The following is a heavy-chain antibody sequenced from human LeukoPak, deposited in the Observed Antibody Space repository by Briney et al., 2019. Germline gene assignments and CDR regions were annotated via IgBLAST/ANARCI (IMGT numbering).Heavy chain of an antibody. CDR1: GFTFSGYG. D-gene: IGHD6-25*01. Sequence: GGSLRLSCAASGFTFSGYGMHWVRQAAGKGLEWVAIIWANGNNKYYADSLKGRFTVSRDNSKDTLYLQMNNLRAEDTAVYHCVSGYPYYFDYWGQGTLVTVSS. CDR2: IWANGNNK. CDR3: VSGYPYYFDY. V-gene: IGHV3-33*01. J-gene: IGHJ4*02.